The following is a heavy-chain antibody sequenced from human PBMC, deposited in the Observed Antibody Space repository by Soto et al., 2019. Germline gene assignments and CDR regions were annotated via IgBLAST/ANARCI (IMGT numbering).Heavy chain of an antibody. J-gene: IGHJ4*02. CDR3: ARARIVVAGTIIDY. CDR1: GYTPTSGLV. CDR2: IHHRGDT. V-gene: IGHV4-38-2*01. Sequence: LPLSAAAGGYTPTSGLVCGRMRRQPGKGLPWIGSIHHRGDTCYNPSLKSLFTISVDTSKNHFSLKLTSVTAADTAVSYCARARIVVAGTIIDYSCQATLVTLS. D-gene: IGHD6-19*01.